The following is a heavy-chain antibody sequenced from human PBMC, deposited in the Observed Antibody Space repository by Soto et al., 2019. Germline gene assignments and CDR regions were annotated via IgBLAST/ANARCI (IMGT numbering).Heavy chain of an antibody. CDR2: IWYDGSNK. J-gene: IGHJ4*02. V-gene: IGHV3-33*01. CDR3: ARGGYGGTTPLFDY. D-gene: IGHD1-7*01. Sequence: PGGSLRLSCAASGFTFSSYGMHWVRQAPGKGLEWVAVIWYDGSNKYYADSVKGRFTISRDNSKNTLYLQMNSLRAEDTAVYYCARGGYGGTTPLFDYWGQGTLVTVSS. CDR1: GFTFSSYG.